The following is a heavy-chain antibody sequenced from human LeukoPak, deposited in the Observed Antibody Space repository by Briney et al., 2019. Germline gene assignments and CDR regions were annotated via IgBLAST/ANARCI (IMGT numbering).Heavy chain of an antibody. V-gene: IGHV4-34*01. Sequence: PSETLSLTCGVYGGSFSGYYWSWIRQSPGKGLEWIGQIDQSGITNYNPSLKSRVTISGDTSESQFSLKLSSVTAADTAVYYCARGKTYYYGSGSYYSAARWFDPWGQGTLVTVSS. CDR3: ARGKTYYYGSGSYYSAARWFDP. CDR1: GGSFSGYY. D-gene: IGHD3-10*01. CDR2: IDQSGIT. J-gene: IGHJ5*02.